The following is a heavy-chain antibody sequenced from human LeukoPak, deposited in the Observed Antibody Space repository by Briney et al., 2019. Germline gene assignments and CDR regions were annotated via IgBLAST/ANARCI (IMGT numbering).Heavy chain of an antibody. Sequence: PGGSLRLSCEASVFTFSSYEMNWVRQAPGKGLEWVSYISSSGSTIYYADSVKGRFTISRDNAKNSLYLQMNSLRAEDTAVYYCALGATFDYWDQGTLVTVSS. D-gene: IGHD1-26*01. CDR1: VFTFSSYE. J-gene: IGHJ4*02. V-gene: IGHV3-48*03. CDR2: ISSSGSTI. CDR3: ALGATFDY.